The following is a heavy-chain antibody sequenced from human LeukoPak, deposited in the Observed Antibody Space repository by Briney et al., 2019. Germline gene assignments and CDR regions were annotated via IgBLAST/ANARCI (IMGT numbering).Heavy chain of an antibody. V-gene: IGHV3-49*04. Sequence: GGSLRLSCTASGFTFGDYGMSWVRQAPGEGLEWVGFTRSKPYGGTTEYAASVKGRFTISRDDSESIAYLRMNSLKTEDTAVYYCTRGDYYDSSGYYLLFDYWGQGTLVTVSS. J-gene: IGHJ4*02. CDR3: TRGDYYDSSGYYLLFDY. D-gene: IGHD3-22*01. CDR2: TRSKPYGGTT. CDR1: GFTFGDYG.